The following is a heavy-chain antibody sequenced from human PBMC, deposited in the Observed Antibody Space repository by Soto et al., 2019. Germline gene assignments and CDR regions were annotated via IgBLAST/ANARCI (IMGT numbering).Heavy chain of an antibody. CDR1: GFTFSDSA. CDR2: IRSKPNSYAT. V-gene: IGHV3-73*01. J-gene: IGHJ4*02. D-gene: IGHD6-13*01. Sequence: EVQLVESGGGLVQPGGSLKLSCAASGFTFSDSAMHWVRQASGKGLEWVGRIRSKPNSYATEYAASVTGRFTISRDDSKNTEYLHMNSLKTEDTAVYYCTSFCSSCFFDYWGQGTLVTVS. CDR3: TSFCSSCFFDY.